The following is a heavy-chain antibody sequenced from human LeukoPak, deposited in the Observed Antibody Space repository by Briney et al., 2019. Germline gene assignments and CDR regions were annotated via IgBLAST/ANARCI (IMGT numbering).Heavy chain of an antibody. J-gene: IGHJ4*02. Sequence: SETLSLTCAVYGGSFSGYYWSWIRHPPGKGLEWIGEINHSGSTNYNPSLKSRVTISVDTSKNQFSLKLSSVTAADTAVYYCARGIGFDYWGQGTLVTVSS. V-gene: IGHV4-34*01. CDR1: GGSFSGYY. CDR2: INHSGST. CDR3: ARGIGFDY. D-gene: IGHD3-10*01.